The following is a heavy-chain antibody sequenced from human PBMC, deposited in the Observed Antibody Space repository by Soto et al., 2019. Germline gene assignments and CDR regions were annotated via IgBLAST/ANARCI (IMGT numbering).Heavy chain of an antibody. Sequence: SVKVSCKALGNTFTYRYLHWVRQAPGQSLEWMGWITPFNGDVHYAQKFQERVTITRDRSINTAYMRMSSLRSEDTAMYYCASGGAGSGPFTWELPDHWGQGTLVTVSS. CDR3: ASGGAGSGPFTWELPDH. CDR1: GNTFTYRY. V-gene: IGHV1-45*02. J-gene: IGHJ4*02. D-gene: IGHD1-26*01. CDR2: ITPFNGDV.